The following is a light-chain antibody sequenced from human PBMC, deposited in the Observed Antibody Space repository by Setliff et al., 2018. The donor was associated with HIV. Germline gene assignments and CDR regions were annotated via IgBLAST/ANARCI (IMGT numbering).Light chain of an antibody. V-gene: IGLV2-11*01. CDR2: DVS. CDR3: CSYAGSYTHYV. Sequence: QSALTHPRSVSGSPGQSVTISCTGTSSDVGGYKYVSWYQHHPGKAPKLMIYDVSKRPSGVPDRFSGSKSGNTASLTISGLQAEDEADYYCCSYAGSYTHYVFGTGTKVTVL. J-gene: IGLJ1*01. CDR1: SSDVGGYKY.